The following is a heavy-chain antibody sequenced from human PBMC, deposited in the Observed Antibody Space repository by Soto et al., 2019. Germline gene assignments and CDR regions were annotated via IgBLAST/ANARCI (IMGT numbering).Heavy chain of an antibody. D-gene: IGHD3-9*01. CDR2: SNKDGSDT. V-gene: IGHV3-74*01. Sequence: GGSLRLSCAASGFTFSGYWMHWVRQAPGKGLEWVSRSNKDGSDTNYADNVKGRFTVSRDNAKNTLFLQINGLRAEDTAVYFCAREYYGLLAGYYMALWGQGTLVTVSS. CDR3: AREYYGLLAGYYMAL. J-gene: IGHJ4*02. CDR1: GFTFSGYW.